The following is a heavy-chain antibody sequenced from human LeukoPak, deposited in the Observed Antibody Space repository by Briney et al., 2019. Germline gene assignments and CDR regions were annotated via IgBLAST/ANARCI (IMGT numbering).Heavy chain of an antibody. Sequence: GGSLRLSCAASAFTLGYYWMSWVRQAPGTGLEWVANIGPDGSEKYYVDSVKGRFTIYRDNAKSSLFLQMDSQRDEDTAVYYGASGLRGTYWGQGTLVTVSS. CDR3: ASGLRGTY. J-gene: IGHJ4*02. D-gene: IGHD1-1*01. V-gene: IGHV3-7*01. CDR1: AFTLGYYW. CDR2: IGPDGSEK.